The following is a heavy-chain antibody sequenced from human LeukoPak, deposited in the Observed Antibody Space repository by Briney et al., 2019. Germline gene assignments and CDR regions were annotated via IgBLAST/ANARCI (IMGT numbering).Heavy chain of an antibody. Sequence: GASVKVSCKVSGTYTLIELSMHWVRQAPGKGLEWVGGFDPEDGETIYAQKFKGRVTMTEDTSTDTAYMELRSLRSDDTAVYYCARLDPTYYDILTGYYWWGQGTLVTVSS. CDR3: ARLDPTYYDILTGYYW. CDR2: FDPEDGET. CDR1: GTYTLIELS. D-gene: IGHD3-9*01. V-gene: IGHV1-24*01. J-gene: IGHJ4*02.